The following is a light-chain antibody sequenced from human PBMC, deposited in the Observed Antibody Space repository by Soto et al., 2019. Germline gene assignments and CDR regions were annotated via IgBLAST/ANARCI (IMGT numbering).Light chain of an antibody. CDR1: SSDVGGYNY. J-gene: IGLJ1*01. V-gene: IGLV2-8*01. CDR2: EVT. Sequence: QSALAQPPSASGSPGQSVTISCTGTSSDVGGYNYVSWYQQYPSKAPKLLIYEVTKRPSGVPDRFSGSKSGNTASLTVSGLQIDDEADYYCSSYTTSVRVFGTGTKVTVL. CDR3: SSYTTSVRV.